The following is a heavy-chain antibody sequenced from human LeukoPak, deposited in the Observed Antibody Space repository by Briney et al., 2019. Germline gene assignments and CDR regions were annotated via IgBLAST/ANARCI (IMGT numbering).Heavy chain of an antibody. V-gene: IGHV3-7*01. D-gene: IGHD6-13*01. CDR1: GFTFSSYW. J-gene: IGHJ5*02. CDR3: TRTVYSTTWERWFDP. Sequence: SGGSLRLSCAASGFTFSSYWMSWVRQAPGKGLEWVANIKQDGSEKYYVDSVKGRFSVSRDNARNSLHLQMNSLRGEDTAVYYCTRTVYSTTWERWFDPWGQGTLVTVSS. CDR2: IKQDGSEK.